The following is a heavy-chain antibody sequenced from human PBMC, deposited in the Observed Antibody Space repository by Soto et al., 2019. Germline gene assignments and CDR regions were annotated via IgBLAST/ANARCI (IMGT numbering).Heavy chain of an antibody. D-gene: IGHD3-22*01. Sequence: QVQLVQSGAEVKKPGASVTVSCKSSGDTFTQYYIHWVRQAPGQGPQWMGIISPSGGSTTYAQKFQGRVTLTTDTSMSTVYMELRSLRSEDTAVYYCARRDNSGYNYFDDWGQGTLVTVSS. CDR2: ISPSGGST. J-gene: IGHJ4*02. CDR1: GDTFTQYY. CDR3: ARRDNSGYNYFDD. V-gene: IGHV1-46*01.